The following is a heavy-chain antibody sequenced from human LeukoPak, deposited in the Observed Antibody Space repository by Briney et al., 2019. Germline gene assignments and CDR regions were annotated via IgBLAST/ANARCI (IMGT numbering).Heavy chain of an antibody. V-gene: IGHV4-59*12. D-gene: IGHD2-8*01. J-gene: IGHJ3*02. CDR3: ARTDIVLMKFDI. CDR2: IYYSGST. CDR1: GGSISSYY. Sequence: SETLSLTCTVSGGSISSYYWCWIRQPPGKGLEWIGYIYYSGSTNYNPSLKSRVTISVDTSKNQFSLKLSSVTAADTAVYYCARTDIVLMKFDIWGQGTMVTVSS.